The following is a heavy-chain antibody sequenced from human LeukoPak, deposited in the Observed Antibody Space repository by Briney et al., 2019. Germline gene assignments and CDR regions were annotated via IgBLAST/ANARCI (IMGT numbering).Heavy chain of an antibody. D-gene: IGHD3-3*01. CDR2: FDPEDGET. CDR3: ATAPQLLEWLLSGLHFDL. J-gene: IGHJ2*01. V-gene: IGHV1-24*01. CDR1: GYTLTELS. Sequence: GASVKVSCKASGYTLTELSMHWVRQAPGKGLEWMGGFDPEDGETIYAQKFQGRVTMTEDTSTDTAYMELSSLRSEDTAVYYCATAPQLLEWLLSGLHFDLWGRGTLVTVSS.